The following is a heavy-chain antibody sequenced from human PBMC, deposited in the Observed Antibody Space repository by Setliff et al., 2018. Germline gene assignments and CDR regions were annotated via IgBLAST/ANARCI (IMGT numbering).Heavy chain of an antibody. CDR3: AREHYDILTGYYPYYGMDV. CDR2: INTNTGNP. Sequence: GASVKVSCKASGYTFTSYTMNWVRQAPGQGLEWMGGINTNTGNPTYAQGFTGRFVFSLDTSVSTAYLQISSLKAEDTAVYYCAREHYDILTGYYPYYGMDVWGQGTTVTVSS. V-gene: IGHV7-4-1*02. CDR1: GYTFTSYT. J-gene: IGHJ6*02. D-gene: IGHD3-9*01.